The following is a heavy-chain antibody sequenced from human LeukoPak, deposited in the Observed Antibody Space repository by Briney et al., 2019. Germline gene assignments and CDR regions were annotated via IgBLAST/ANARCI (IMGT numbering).Heavy chain of an antibody. CDR1: GFTFSSYG. V-gene: IGHV3-23*01. Sequence: GGSLRLSCAASGFTFSSYGMSWVRQAPGKGLEWVSAISGSGGSTYYADSVKGRFTISRDNSKNTLYLQMNSLRAEDTAVYYCARVGIDYYDSSGYYGYWGQGTLVTVSS. J-gene: IGHJ4*02. CDR2: ISGSGGST. D-gene: IGHD3-22*01. CDR3: ARVGIDYYDSSGYYGY.